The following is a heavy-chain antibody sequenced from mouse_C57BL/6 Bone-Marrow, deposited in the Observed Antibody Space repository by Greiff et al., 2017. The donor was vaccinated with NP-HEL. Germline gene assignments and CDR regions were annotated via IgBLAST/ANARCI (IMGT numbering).Heavy chain of an antibody. J-gene: IGHJ2*01. CDR3: TREVTTVVADY. Sequence: VQVVESGAELVRPGASVTLSCKASGYTFTDYEMHWVKQTPVHGLEWIGAIDPETGGTAYNQKFKGKAILTADKSSSTAYMELRSLTSEDSAVYYCTREVTTVVADYWGQGTTLTVSS. CDR1: GYTFTDYE. CDR2: IDPETGGT. V-gene: IGHV1-15*01. D-gene: IGHD1-1*01.